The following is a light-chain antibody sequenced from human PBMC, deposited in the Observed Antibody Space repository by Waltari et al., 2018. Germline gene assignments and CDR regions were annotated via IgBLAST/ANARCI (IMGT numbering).Light chain of an antibody. CDR2: AAS. CDR3: QNHERLPAT. CDR1: QSIGRY. Sequence: VVLTQSPGTLSLSPGERATLSCRASQSIGRYLVWYQPRPGQAPRLLIYAASTRATGIPDRFSGSGSGTDFTLTISRLEPEDFAVYYCQNHERLPATFGQGTKVEIK. J-gene: IGKJ1*01. V-gene: IGKV3-20*01.